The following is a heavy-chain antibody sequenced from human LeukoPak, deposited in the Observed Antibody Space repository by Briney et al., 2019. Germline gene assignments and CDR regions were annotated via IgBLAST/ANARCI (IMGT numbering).Heavy chain of an antibody. D-gene: IGHD3-22*01. Sequence: GGSLRLSCAASGFTFSSYAMSWVRQAPGKGLVWVARINSDKSGTDYADSVKGRFTISRDNSKNTLYLQMNSLRAEDTAVYYCAKDSTVVAWVDYWGQGTLVTVSS. J-gene: IGHJ4*02. V-gene: IGHV3-23*01. CDR2: INSDKSGT. CDR3: AKDSTVVAWVDY. CDR1: GFTFSSYA.